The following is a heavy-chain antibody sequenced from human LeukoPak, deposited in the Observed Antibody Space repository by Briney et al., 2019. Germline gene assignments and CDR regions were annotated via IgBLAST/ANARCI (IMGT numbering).Heavy chain of an antibody. Sequence: QAGGSLRLSCVASGFTFSTYWMTWVRQAPGKGLEWVANMKGDGSEKHYVDSVKGRFTISRDNAKSSLYLQMNGLRAEDTAVYYCARGPTYYYDSSGYSDFDYWGQGTLVTVSS. D-gene: IGHD3-22*01. CDR1: GFTFSTYW. CDR3: ARGPTYYYDSSGYSDFDY. V-gene: IGHV3-7*01. CDR2: MKGDGSEK. J-gene: IGHJ4*02.